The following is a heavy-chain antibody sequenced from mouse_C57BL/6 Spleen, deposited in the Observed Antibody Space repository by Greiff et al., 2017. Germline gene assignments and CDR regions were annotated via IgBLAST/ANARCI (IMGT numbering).Heavy chain of an antibody. J-gene: IGHJ3*01. CDR1: GYTFTDYE. D-gene: IGHD1-1*01. V-gene: IGHV1-15*01. Sequence: QVQLQQSGAELVRPGASVTLSCKASGYTFTDYEMHWVKQTPVHGLEWIGAIDPETGGTAYNQKFKGKAILTADKSSSTAYMGLRSLTSEDSAVYYCTPPLDGSSYGFAYWGQGTLVTVSA. CDR3: TPPLDGSSYGFAY. CDR2: IDPETGGT.